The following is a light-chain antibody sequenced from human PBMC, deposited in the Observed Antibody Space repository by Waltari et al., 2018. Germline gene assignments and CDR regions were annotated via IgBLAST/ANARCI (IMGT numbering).Light chain of an antibody. CDR2: EVN. CDR1: SSDVGGYTY. J-gene: IGLJ2*01. Sequence: QSALTQPASVSGSPGQSIIISCTGTSSDVGGYTYVSWYQHHPGKAPKLIIYEVNNRPAGVSTRFSGSKSGNTASLTISGLQAEDEADYYCNSYASSSLMVFGGGTKLTVL. CDR3: NSYASSSLMV. V-gene: IGLV2-14*01.